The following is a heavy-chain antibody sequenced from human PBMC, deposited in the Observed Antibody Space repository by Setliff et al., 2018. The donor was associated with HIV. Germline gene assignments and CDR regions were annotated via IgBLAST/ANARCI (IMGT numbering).Heavy chain of an antibody. J-gene: IGHJ5*02. Sequence: ASVKVSCKTSGYTFDAKYIHWARQAPGQGLEWMGWINPNSGGTNYARKFQGRVTMTRDTSISTAYMELNSLRSDDMAVYYCATAGGRSWFGPWGPGTLVTVSS. CDR2: INPNSGGT. CDR1: GYTFDAKY. D-gene: IGHD3-16*01. V-gene: IGHV1-2*02. CDR3: ATAGGRSWFGP.